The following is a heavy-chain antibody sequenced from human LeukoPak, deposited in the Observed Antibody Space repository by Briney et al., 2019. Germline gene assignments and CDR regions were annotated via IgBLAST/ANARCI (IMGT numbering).Heavy chain of an antibody. J-gene: IGHJ4*02. V-gene: IGHV4-61*02. D-gene: IGHD1-26*01. CDR3: AREKATGEMTHFDY. CDR2: IYTNGNT. Sequence: SETLSLTCTISGGSISSADYFWTWIRQPAGKGLEWIGRIYTNGNTDYNPSLESRVTISLDTSKTQFSLKLSSVTAADTAVYYCAREKATGEMTHFDYWGQGTLVTVSS. CDR1: GGSISSADYF.